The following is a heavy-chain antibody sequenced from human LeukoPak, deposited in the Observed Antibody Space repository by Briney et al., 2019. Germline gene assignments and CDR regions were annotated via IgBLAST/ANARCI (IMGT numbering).Heavy chain of an antibody. V-gene: IGHV1-8*03. J-gene: IGHJ6*03. CDR2: MNPNSGNT. CDR1: GYTFTSYD. Sequence: ASVKVSCKASGYTFTSYDINWVRQATGQGLEWMGWMNPNSGNTGYAQKFQGRVTITRNTSISTAYMELSSLRSEDTAVYYCARRVRGDIVGVPAAMGGDYYYYYMDVWGKGTTVTVSS. D-gene: IGHD2-2*01. CDR3: ARRVRGDIVGVPAAMGGDYYYYYMDV.